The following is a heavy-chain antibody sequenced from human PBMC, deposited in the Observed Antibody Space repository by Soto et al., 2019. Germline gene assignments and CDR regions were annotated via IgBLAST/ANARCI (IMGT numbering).Heavy chain of an antibody. CDR1: GFIFSDYY. V-gene: IGHV3-11*05. J-gene: IGHJ3*02. Sequence: QVQLVESGGGLVKPGGSLRLSCAASGFIFSDYYMSWIRQAPGKGLEWVSYIGRSSSYTNYADSVKGRFTISRDNAKNSLYLQRNSLRAEDTAVYYCARDADILTGSDVFDIWGQGTMVTVSS. CDR3: ARDADILTGSDVFDI. D-gene: IGHD3-9*01. CDR2: IGRSSSYT.